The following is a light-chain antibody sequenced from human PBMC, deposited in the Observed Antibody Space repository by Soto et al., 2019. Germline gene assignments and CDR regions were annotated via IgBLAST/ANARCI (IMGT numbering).Light chain of an antibody. CDR3: SSYTTTNTYV. Sequence: QSALTQPASVSGSPGQSITISCTGTSSDVGGYNYVSWHKQHPGKGPKLMIYEVTHRPSDVSSRFSGSKSGNTASLTISGLQAEDEADYYCSSYTTTNTYVFGTGTKVTVL. CDR2: EVT. J-gene: IGLJ1*01. CDR1: SSDVGGYNY. V-gene: IGLV2-14*01.